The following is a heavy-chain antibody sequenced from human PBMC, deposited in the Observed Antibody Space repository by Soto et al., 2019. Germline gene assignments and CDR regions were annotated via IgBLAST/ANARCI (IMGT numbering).Heavy chain of an antibody. CDR3: TRDLGETSMAY. D-gene: IGHD5-18*01. V-gene: IGHV4-38-2*02. CDR1: GYSISSGYY. CDR2: IHHTGST. J-gene: IGHJ4*02. Sequence: SETLSLTCAVSGYSISSGYYWGWVRQPPGKGLEWIGSIHHTGSTYYNPSLKSRVTISVDTSKNQFSLKLSSVTDADTAVYYCTRDLGETSMAYWGKGTLVTVSS.